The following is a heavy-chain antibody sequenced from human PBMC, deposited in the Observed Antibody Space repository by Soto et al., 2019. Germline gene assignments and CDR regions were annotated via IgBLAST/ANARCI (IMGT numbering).Heavy chain of an antibody. Sequence: SSETLSLTXVVSSDSINSSHWWNWVRQPPEKGLEWIGQISHSGNTSYNPSLTSRVTISVDKSKSHFSLSLTSVTAADTAVYYCAARHFWSRPWTDRRLDYWGQGTLVTVSS. V-gene: IGHV4-4*02. CDR1: SDSINSSHW. CDR3: AARHFWSRPWTDRRLDY. J-gene: IGHJ4*02. CDR2: ISHSGNT. D-gene: IGHD3-3*02.